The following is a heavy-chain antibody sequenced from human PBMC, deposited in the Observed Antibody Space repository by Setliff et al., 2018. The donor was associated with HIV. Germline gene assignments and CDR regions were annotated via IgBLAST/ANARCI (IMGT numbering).Heavy chain of an antibody. Sequence: SETLSLTCTVSGGSINTGSYYWGWIRQPPGKGLESIGTIYYSGSTYYKSSLKSRLTISVDTSKNQFSLKMSSVTAADTAVYYCARHSRRGWFDSWGQGTLVTVSS. J-gene: IGHJ5*01. V-gene: IGHV4-39*07. CDR3: ARHSRRGWFDS. CDR2: IYYSGST. D-gene: IGHD1-1*01. CDR1: GGSINTGSYY.